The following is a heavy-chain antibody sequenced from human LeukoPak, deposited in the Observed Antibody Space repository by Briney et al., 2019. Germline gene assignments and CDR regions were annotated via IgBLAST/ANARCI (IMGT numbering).Heavy chain of an antibody. Sequence: ASVKVSCKASGYIFTIYGISWVRQAPGQGLEWMGWISAYNGNTKYTQKLQGRVTMTTDTSTSTAYMELRSLRSDDTAVYYCARDAHSGYGPASDYWGQGTLVTVSS. J-gene: IGHJ4*02. V-gene: IGHV1-18*01. D-gene: IGHD5-12*01. CDR2: ISAYNGNT. CDR3: ARDAHSGYGPASDY. CDR1: GYIFTIYG.